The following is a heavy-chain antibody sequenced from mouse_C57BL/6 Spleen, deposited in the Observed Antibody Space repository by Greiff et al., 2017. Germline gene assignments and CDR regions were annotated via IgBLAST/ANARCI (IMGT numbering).Heavy chain of an antibody. CDR1: GFTFSSYA. D-gene: IGHD3-2*02. CDR3: AREGIGSGYAMDY. CDR2: ISDGGSYT. V-gene: IGHV5-4*01. Sequence: EVKVVESGGGLVKPGGSLKLSCAASGFTFSSYAMSWVRQTPEKRLEWVATISDGGSYTYYPDNVKGRFTISRDNAKNNLYLQMSHLKSEDTAMYYCAREGIGSGYAMDYWGQGTSGTVSS. J-gene: IGHJ4*01.